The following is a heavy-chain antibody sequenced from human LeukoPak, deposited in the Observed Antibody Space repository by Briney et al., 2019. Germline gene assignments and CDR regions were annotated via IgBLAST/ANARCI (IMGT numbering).Heavy chain of an antibody. J-gene: IGHJ3*02. Sequence: SETLSLTCTVSGGSISSSSYYWGWIRQPPGKGLEWIGSIYYSGSTYCNPSLKSQVTISVDTSKNQFSLKLSSVTAADTAVYYCAVILDAFDIWGQGTMVTVSS. CDR2: IYYSGST. D-gene: IGHD3/OR15-3a*01. CDR1: GGSISSSSYY. V-gene: IGHV4-39*01. CDR3: AVILDAFDI.